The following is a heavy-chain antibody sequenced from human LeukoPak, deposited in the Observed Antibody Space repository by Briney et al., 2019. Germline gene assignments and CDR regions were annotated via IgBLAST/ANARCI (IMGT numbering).Heavy chain of an antibody. CDR2: ISSSSGSI. CDR3: ARDTTSVVPAAMSY. CDR1: GFTFSNYN. J-gene: IGHJ4*02. D-gene: IGHD2-2*01. Sequence: GGSLRLSCAASGFTFSNYNMNWVRQAPGKGLEWVSSISSSSGSIYYADSVKGRFTVSRDNAKSSLYLQMNSLRAEDTAVYYCARDTTSVVPAAMSYWGQGTLVTVSS. V-gene: IGHV3-21*01.